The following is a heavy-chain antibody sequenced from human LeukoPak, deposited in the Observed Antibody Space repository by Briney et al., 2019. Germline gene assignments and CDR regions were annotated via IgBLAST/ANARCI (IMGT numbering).Heavy chain of an antibody. CDR1: GYTFTSYY. CDR2: TNPRGGRT. CDR3: ARESDAVVPAATPHYYYYMDV. J-gene: IGHJ6*03. D-gene: IGHD2-2*01. V-gene: IGHV1-46*01. Sequence: ASAKVSCKASGYTFTSYYMHWVRQAPGQGLEWMGITNPRGGRTSYAQKFQGRVTMTRDTSTSTVYMELSSLRSEDTAVYYCARESDAVVPAATPHYYYYMDVWGKGTTVTVSS.